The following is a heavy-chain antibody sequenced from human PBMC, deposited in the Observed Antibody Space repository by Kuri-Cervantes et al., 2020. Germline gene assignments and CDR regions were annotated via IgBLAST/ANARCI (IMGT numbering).Heavy chain of an antibody. CDR2: INPNSGGT. D-gene: IGHD6-19*01. CDR1: GYTFTGYY. Sequence: ASVKVSCKASGYTFTGYYMHWVRQAPGQGLEWMGWINPNSGGTNYAQKFQGRVTMTRDTSISTAYMELSRLRAEDTAVYYCARSYSSGWELDIDYWGQGTLVTVSS. V-gene: IGHV1-2*02. CDR3: ARSYSSGWELDIDY. J-gene: IGHJ4*02.